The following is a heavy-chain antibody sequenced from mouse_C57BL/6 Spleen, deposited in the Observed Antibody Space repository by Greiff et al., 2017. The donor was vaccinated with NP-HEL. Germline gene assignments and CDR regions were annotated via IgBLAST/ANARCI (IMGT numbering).Heavy chain of an antibody. Sequence: EVQGVESGEGLVKPGGSLKLSCAASGFTFSSYAMSWVRQTPEKRLEWVAYISSGGDYIYYADTVKGRFTISRDNARNTLYLQMSSLKSEDTAMYYCTRGDYSNPFDYWGQGTTLTVSS. V-gene: IGHV5-9-1*02. CDR1: GFTFSSYA. J-gene: IGHJ2*01. CDR3: TRGDYSNPFDY. D-gene: IGHD2-5*01. CDR2: ISSGGDYI.